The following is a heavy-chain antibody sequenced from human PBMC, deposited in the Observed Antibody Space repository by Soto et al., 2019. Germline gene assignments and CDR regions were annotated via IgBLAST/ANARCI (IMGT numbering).Heavy chain of an antibody. D-gene: IGHD3-10*01. CDR2: IWYDGSNK. CDR3: ARIDGSGSQTY. CDR1: GFTFSSYG. J-gene: IGHJ4*02. V-gene: IGHV3-33*01. Sequence: QVQLVESGGGVVQPGRSLRLSCAASGFTFSSYGMHWVRQAPGKGLEWVAVIWYDGSNKYYADSVKGRFTIHRDNSKNTLYLQMNSLRAEDTAVYYCARIDGSGSQTYWGQGTLVTVSS.